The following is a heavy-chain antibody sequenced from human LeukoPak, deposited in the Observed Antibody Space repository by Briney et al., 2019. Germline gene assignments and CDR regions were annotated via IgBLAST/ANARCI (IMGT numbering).Heavy chain of an antibody. CDR2: ISSSSSTI. J-gene: IGHJ4*02. CDR3: ARDKGVLNDAHDY. V-gene: IGHV3-48*01. Sequence: PGGSLRLSCAASGFTFSSYSMNWVRQAPGKGLEWVSYISSSSSTIYYADSVKGRFTISRDNAKNSLYLQMNSLRAEDTAVYYCARDKGVLNDAHDYWGQGTLVTVSS. CDR1: GFTFSSYS. D-gene: IGHD2-8*01.